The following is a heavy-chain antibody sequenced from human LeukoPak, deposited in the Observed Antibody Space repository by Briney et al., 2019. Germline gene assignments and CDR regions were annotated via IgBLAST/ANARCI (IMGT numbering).Heavy chain of an antibody. J-gene: IGHJ4*02. CDR2: IRYDGSDK. Sequence: GGSLRLSCAASGFTFSSYAMSWVRQAPGKGLEWVAFIRYDGSDKYYADSVKGRFTISRDNSKNTLYLQMNSLRAEDTAVYYCAKDRYYGSGSYSNLFDYWGQGTLVTVSS. V-gene: IGHV3-30*02. CDR1: GFTFSSYA. CDR3: AKDRYYGSGSYSNLFDY. D-gene: IGHD3-10*01.